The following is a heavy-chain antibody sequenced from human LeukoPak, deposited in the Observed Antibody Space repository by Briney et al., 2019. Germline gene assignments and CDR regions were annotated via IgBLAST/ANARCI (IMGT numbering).Heavy chain of an antibody. Sequence: PGGSLRLSCAASGFTFSDYYMSWIRQAPGKGLEWVAFTRYDGSNKYYADSVKGRFTISRDNSKNTLYLQMNSLRAEDTAVYYCAKDAGYYGSGRRRGYWFDPWGQGTLVTVSS. D-gene: IGHD3-10*01. CDR2: TRYDGSNK. CDR1: GFTFSDYY. J-gene: IGHJ5*02. CDR3: AKDAGYYGSGRRRGYWFDP. V-gene: IGHV3-30*02.